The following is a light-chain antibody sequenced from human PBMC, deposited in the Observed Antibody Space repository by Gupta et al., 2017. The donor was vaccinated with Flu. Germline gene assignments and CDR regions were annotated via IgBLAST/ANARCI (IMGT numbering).Light chain of an antibody. J-gene: IGKJ2*01. V-gene: IGKV3-11*01. CDR1: QSVSSY. CDR2: DAS. CDR3: QQRNNCPRT. Sequence: DMMLTQSPDTLSLSPGERATLSCRASQSVSSYLTWYQQKPGQAPRLLIYDASNRATGIPARFSGSGSGTDFIPPISSLEPEDFAVYYCQQRNNCPRTFGQGTKVEIK.